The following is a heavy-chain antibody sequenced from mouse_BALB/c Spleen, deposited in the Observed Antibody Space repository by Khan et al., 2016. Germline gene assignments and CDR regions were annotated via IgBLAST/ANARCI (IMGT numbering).Heavy chain of an antibody. D-gene: IGHD1-3*01. CDR1: GFNIKDYY. V-gene: IGHV14-4*02. CDR2: IDPENGDT. Sequence: VQLQQSGAELVRSGASVKLSCTPSGFNIKDYYIHWVKQRPEQGLEWIGWIDPENGDTEYAPKFQGKAIMTADTSSNTAYLQLSSLTSEDTAVYYCNAGDNYVVNYAMDYWGQGTSVTVSS. J-gene: IGHJ4*01. CDR3: NAGDNYVVNYAMDY.